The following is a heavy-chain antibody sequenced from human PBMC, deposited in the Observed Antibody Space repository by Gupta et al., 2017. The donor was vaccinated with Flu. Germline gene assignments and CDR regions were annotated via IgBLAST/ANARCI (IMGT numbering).Heavy chain of an antibody. J-gene: IGHJ6*02. Sequence: QAPGQGLEWVGGIFPLVGEPTYAQKFQDRVTITADDSTTTVYLEVTSLRSEDTAVYYCATQHLGPLKSVKFSDLKQKSYYYDVMDGWGQGTTVVVSS. V-gene: IGHV1-69*01. CDR3: ATQHLGPLKSVKFSDLKQKSYYYDVMDG. CDR2: IFPLVGEP. D-gene: IGHD6-13*01.